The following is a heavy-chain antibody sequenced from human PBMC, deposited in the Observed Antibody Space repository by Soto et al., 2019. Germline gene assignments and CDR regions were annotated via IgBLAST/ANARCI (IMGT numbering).Heavy chain of an antibody. J-gene: IGHJ5*02. D-gene: IGHD2-2*01. Sequence: QVQLVQSRAEVKKPGASVKVSCKASGYTFTSNGISWVRQAPRQGLEWMGWISAYHGNTNYAQKLQGRVTMTTDTATSTAYMELRSLRSDDTAVYYCARGGCSSTSCSRDWFDPWGQGTLVTVSS. V-gene: IGHV1-18*04. CDR1: GYTFTSNG. CDR2: ISAYHGNT. CDR3: ARGGCSSTSCSRDWFDP.